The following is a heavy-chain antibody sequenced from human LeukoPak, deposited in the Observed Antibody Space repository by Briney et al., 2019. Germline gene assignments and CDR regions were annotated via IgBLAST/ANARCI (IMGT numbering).Heavy chain of an antibody. CDR3: ARENVDIVATMGPGGCFDY. V-gene: IGHV3-33*01. D-gene: IGHD5-12*01. Sequence: GGSLRLSCAASGFTFSSYGMHWVRQAPGKGLEWVAVIWYDGSNKYYADSVKGRFTISRDNSKNTLYLQMNSLRAEDTAVYYCARENVDIVATMGPGGCFDYWGQGTLVTVSS. CDR1: GFTFSSYG. J-gene: IGHJ4*02. CDR2: IWYDGSNK.